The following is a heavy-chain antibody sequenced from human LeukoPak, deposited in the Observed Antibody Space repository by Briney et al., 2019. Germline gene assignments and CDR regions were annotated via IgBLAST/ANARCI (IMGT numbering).Heavy chain of an antibody. CDR1: GFTFRSYW. D-gene: IGHD3-22*01. V-gene: IGHV3-74*01. Sequence: PGGSLRLSCAASGFTFRSYWMHWVRQAPGKGLVWVSRIKSDGSSTIYADSVKGRFTISRDNAKNTLYLQKNSLRAEDTAVYYCTRAYYYDSIDYFDYWGQGALVTVSS. J-gene: IGHJ4*02. CDR2: IKSDGSST. CDR3: TRAYYYDSIDYFDY.